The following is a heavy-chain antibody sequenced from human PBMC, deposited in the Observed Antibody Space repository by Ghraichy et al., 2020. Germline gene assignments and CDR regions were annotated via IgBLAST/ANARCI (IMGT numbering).Heavy chain of an antibody. D-gene: IGHD6-6*01. Sequence: SETLSFTCTVSGGSVSRSSYYWSWIRQPPGKGLEWIGYIYYSGSTNYNPSLKSRVTISVDTSKNQFSLKLSSVTAADTAVYYCARTEYSSSSFDSWGQGTLVTVSS. V-gene: IGHV4-61*01. J-gene: IGHJ4*02. CDR3: ARTEYSSSSFDS. CDR1: GGSVSRSSYY. CDR2: IYYSGST.